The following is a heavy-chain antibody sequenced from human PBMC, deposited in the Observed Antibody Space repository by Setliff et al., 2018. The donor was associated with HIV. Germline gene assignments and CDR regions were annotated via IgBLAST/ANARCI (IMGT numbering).Heavy chain of an antibody. J-gene: IGHJ5*02. CDR2: INTNTGNP. CDR1: GYTFTSYA. Sequence: ASVKVSCKASGYTFTSYAMNWVRQAPGQGLEWMGWINTNTGNPTYAQGFTGRFVFSLDTSVSTAYLQIISLKAEDTAVYYCARTPLSIAARSAWDWFYPWGQGPLVTVSS. V-gene: IGHV7-4-1*02. CDR3: ARTPLSIAARSAWDWFYP. D-gene: IGHD6-6*01.